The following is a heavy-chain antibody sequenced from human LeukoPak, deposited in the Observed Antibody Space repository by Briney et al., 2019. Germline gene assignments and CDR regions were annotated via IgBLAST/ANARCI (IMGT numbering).Heavy chain of an antibody. J-gene: IGHJ6*02. Sequence: PGGSLRLSCAASGFTFSSYGMHWVRQAPGKGLEWVAVISYDGSNKYYADSVKGRFTISRDNSKNTLYLQMNSLRAEDTAVYYCEKEELRFLEWLAYPNYYYYGMDVWGQGTTVTVSS. D-gene: IGHD3-3*01. CDR2: ISYDGSNK. CDR3: EKEELRFLEWLAYPNYYYYGMDV. V-gene: IGHV3-30*18. CDR1: GFTFSSYG.